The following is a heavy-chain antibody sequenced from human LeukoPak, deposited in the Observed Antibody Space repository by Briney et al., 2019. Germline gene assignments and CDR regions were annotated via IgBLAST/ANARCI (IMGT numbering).Heavy chain of an antibody. CDR1: GYTFTSYY. CDR3: ARGLSNYFYYMDV. Sequence: ASVKVSCKASGYTFTSYYMHWVRQAPGQGLERMGIINPSGGSTSYAQKFQGRVTMTRDMSTSTVYMELSSLRSEDTAVYYCARGLSNYFYYMDVWGKGTTVTVSS. CDR2: INPSGGST. D-gene: IGHD2/OR15-2a*01. V-gene: IGHV1-46*01. J-gene: IGHJ6*03.